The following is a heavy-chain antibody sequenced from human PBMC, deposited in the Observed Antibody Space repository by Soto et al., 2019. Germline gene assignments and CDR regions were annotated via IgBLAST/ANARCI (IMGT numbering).Heavy chain of an antibody. CDR3: ARVFDAFDI. CDR1: GFIVSSNY. Sequence: PGGSLRLSCAASGFIVSSNYMTWVRQAPGKGLEWVSVIYTGGTTKYADSVKGRFTISRDNSRNMLYLQMNSLRAEDTAVYYCARVFDAFDIWGQGTMVTVSS. J-gene: IGHJ3*02. CDR2: IYTGGTT. V-gene: IGHV3-53*01.